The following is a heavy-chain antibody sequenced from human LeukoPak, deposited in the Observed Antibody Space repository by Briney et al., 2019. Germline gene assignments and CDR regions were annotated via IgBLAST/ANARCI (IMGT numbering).Heavy chain of an antibody. D-gene: IGHD3-3*01. CDR3: ARGWASYDFWSGYLFDY. J-gene: IGHJ4*02. Sequence: SETLSLTCAVYGGPFSGYYWSWIRQSPGKGLEWIGEINHSGRTNYNPSLKSRVTISVDTSKNQFSLKLSSVTAADTAVYYCARGWASYDFWSGYLFDYWGQGTLVTVSS. V-gene: IGHV4-34*01. CDR1: GGPFSGYY. CDR2: INHSGRT.